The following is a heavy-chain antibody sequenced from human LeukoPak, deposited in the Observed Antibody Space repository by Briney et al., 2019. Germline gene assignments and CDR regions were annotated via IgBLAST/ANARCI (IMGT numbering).Heavy chain of an antibody. J-gene: IGHJ4*02. Sequence: GGSLRLSCAASGFTFDDYGMSWVRQAPGKGLEWVSGINWNGGSTAYADSVKGRFTISRDNSKNSLYLQMNSLRAEDTAVYYCARALIGYYFDYWGQGTLVTVSS. CDR1: GFTFDDYG. CDR3: ARALIGYYFDY. D-gene: IGHD2-8*01. CDR2: INWNGGST. V-gene: IGHV3-20*04.